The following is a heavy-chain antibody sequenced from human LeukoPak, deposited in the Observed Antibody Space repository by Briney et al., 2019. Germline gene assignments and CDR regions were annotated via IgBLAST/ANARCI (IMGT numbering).Heavy chain of an antibody. V-gene: IGHV1-46*01. D-gene: IGHD6-13*01. J-gene: IGHJ6*03. CDR1: GYTFTSYY. CDR3: ATYSSSWLGYYYMDV. CDR2: INPSGSST. Sequence: ASVKVSCKASGYTFTSYYMHWVRQAPGQGLEWMGIINPSGSSTSYAQKFQGRVTMTRDTSTSTVYMELSSLRSEDTAVYYCATYSSSWLGYYYMDVWGKGTTVTVSS.